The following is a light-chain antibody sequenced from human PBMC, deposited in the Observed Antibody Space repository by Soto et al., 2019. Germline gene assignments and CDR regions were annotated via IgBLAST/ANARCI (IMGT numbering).Light chain of an antibody. V-gene: IGLV2-23*02. Sequence: QSALTLPASVSGSPGQSITISCTGTCSDIGSYTLVSWYQQHPGKAPKLLIYEVSKRPSGVSSRFSGSRSGNTASLTISGLQAEDEADYFCCSYAGSFTYVFGTGTKVTVL. J-gene: IGLJ1*01. CDR1: CSDIGSYTL. CDR3: CSYAGSFTYV. CDR2: EVS.